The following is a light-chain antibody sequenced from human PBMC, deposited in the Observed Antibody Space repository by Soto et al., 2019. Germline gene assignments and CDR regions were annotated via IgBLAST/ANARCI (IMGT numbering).Light chain of an antibody. CDR1: QSVSSY. J-gene: IGKJ1*01. V-gene: IGKV3-20*01. Sequence: EIVLTQSPGTLSLSPGERATLSCRASQSVSSYLAWYQQKPGQAPRLLIYGASDRATGIPDRFTGSGSGTDFTLTISRLEPEDFAVYYCHQYGSSPWTFGQGTKVDIK. CDR2: GAS. CDR3: HQYGSSPWT.